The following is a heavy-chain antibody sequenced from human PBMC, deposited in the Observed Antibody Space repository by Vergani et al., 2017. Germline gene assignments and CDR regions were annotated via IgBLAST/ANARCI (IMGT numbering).Heavy chain of an antibody. Sequence: EVQLVQSGAEVKKPGESLKISCKGSGYSFTSYWIGWVRQTPGKGLEWMGIIYPGDSDTRYSPSFQGQVTISADKSISTAYLQWSSLKASDTAMYYCARHVIGKGIAALIDYWGQGTLVTVSS. CDR3: ARHVIGKGIAALIDY. V-gene: IGHV5-51*01. D-gene: IGHD6-13*01. CDR1: GYSFTSYW. CDR2: IYPGDSDT. J-gene: IGHJ4*02.